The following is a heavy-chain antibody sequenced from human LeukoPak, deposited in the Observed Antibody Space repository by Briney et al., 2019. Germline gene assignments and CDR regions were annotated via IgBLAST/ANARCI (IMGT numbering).Heavy chain of an antibody. Sequence: LRLSCAASGFTFSSYAMSWIRQPPGKGLEWIGYIYHSGSSYYNPSLKSRVTISVDRSKNQFSLKLSSVTAADTAVYYCARVSGYGSGSYSMGGWFDPWGQGTLVTVSS. J-gene: IGHJ5*02. V-gene: IGHV4-30-2*01. CDR3: ARVSGYGSGSYSMGGWFDP. CDR1: GFTFSSYA. D-gene: IGHD3-10*01. CDR2: IYHSGSS.